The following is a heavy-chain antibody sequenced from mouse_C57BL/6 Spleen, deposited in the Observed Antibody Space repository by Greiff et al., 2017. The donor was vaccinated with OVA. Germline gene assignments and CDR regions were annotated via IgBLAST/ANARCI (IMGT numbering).Heavy chain of an antibody. D-gene: IGHD1-1*01. CDR1: GYTFTSSW. CDR3: ARSSHWYFDV. Sequence: VQLQQPGAELVKPGASVKLSCKASGYTFTSSWMHWVKQRPGQGLEWIGMIHPNSGSTNYNEKFKSKATLTVDKSSSTAYMQLSSLTSEDSAVYYCARSSHWYFDVWGTGTTVTVSS. V-gene: IGHV1-64*01. CDR2: IHPNSGST. J-gene: IGHJ1*03.